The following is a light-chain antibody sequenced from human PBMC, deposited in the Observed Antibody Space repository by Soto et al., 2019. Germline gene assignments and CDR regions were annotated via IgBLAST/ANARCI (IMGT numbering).Light chain of an antibody. CDR3: NSYTSSGTYV. CDR2: EVT. V-gene: IGLV2-14*01. Sequence: QSVLTQPASVSGSPGQSITISCSGSSSDVGGYNSVSWYQQHPGKAPKLLIYEVTNRPSGLSNRFSGSKSGSAASLTISWLQAEDEADYYCNSYTSSGTYVFGTGTKATVL. CDR1: SSDVGGYNS. J-gene: IGLJ1*01.